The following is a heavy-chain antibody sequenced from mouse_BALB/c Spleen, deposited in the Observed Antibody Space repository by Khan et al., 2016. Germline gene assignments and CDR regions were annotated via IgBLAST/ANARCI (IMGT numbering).Heavy chain of an antibody. J-gene: IGHJ3*01. Sequence: QVQLQQSGAELVRPGASVKLSCKASGYTFTTYWINWVKQRPGQGLEWIGSIYPSDSYTNYNQKFKDKATLPVDKSSSTAYLQLSSPTSEDSAAYYGTRWDGSSPWLTYWGQGTLVTVSA. CDR2: IYPSDSYT. CDR1: GYTFTTYW. V-gene: IGHV1-69*02. D-gene: IGHD1-1*01. CDR3: TRWDGSSPWLTY.